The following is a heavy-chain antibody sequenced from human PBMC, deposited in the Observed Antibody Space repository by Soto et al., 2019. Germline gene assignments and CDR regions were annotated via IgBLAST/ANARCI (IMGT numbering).Heavy chain of an antibody. CDR3: AKVNGRADTGTAFDI. CDR2: ITWNSGNI. CDR1: GFSVDDYA. V-gene: IGHV3-9*01. J-gene: IGHJ3*02. Sequence: PWGSLSLSCAASGFSVDDYAMHWVRQVPGKGLEWVSGITWNSGNIDYADSVKGRFTISRDNAKNSLYLQMNSLRAEDTALYYCAKVNGRADTGTAFDIWGQGTKVTVSS. D-gene: IGHD4-17*01.